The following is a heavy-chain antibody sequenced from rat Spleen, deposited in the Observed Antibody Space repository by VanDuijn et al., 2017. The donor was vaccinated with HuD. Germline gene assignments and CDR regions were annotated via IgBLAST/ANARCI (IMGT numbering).Heavy chain of an antibody. CDR1: GFTFNNYD. Sequence: EVQLVESGGGLVQPGRSLKLSCIASGFTFNNYDMAWVRQAPTKGLEWVASISMSGGDTYYRDSVKGRFTVSRDNAKSTLYLQMDTLRYEDTATYYCAREGVAYGMGFADWGQGTLVTVSS. CDR2: ISMSGGDT. CDR3: AREGVAYGMGFAD. J-gene: IGHJ3*01. D-gene: IGHD1-11*01. V-gene: IGHV5-25*01.